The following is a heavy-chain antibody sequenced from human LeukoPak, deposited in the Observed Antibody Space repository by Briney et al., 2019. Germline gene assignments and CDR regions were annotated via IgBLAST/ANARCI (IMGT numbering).Heavy chain of an antibody. CDR3: ARGPAAVHP. J-gene: IGHJ4*02. V-gene: IGHV4-31*11. Sequence: PSQTLSLTCAVSGGSISSGGYYWSWIRQPPGKGLEWIGEINHIGGTNYNPSLECRVTISIDTSKSQFFLKLSSVTAADTAVYYCARGPAAVHPWGQGTLVTVSS. CDR1: GGSISSGGYY. D-gene: IGHD6-13*01. CDR2: INHIGGT.